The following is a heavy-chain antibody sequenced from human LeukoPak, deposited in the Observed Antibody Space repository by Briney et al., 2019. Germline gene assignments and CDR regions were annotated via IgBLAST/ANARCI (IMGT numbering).Heavy chain of an antibody. Sequence: SETLSLTCAVSGGSISSYYWSWIRQPPGKGLEWIGYIYYSGSTNYNPSLKSRVTISVDTSKNQFSLKLSAVTAADTAVYYCARDWATVGWFDPWGQGTLVTVSS. V-gene: IGHV4-59*01. CDR3: ARDWATVGWFDP. CDR2: IYYSGST. J-gene: IGHJ5*02. CDR1: GGSISSYY. D-gene: IGHD1-26*01.